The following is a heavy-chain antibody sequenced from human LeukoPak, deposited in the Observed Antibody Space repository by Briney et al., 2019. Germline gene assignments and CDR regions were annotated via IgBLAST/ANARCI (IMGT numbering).Heavy chain of an antibody. J-gene: IGHJ4*02. Sequence: PGGSLRLSCAASGFTFSSYAMSWVRQAPGKGLEWVAKIKQDGSEKYYVDSVKGRFTISRDNAKNSLYLQMDSLRAEDTAVYYCARDRFGLEPDYWGQGTLVTVFS. CDR1: GFTFSSYA. CDR3: ARDRFGLEPDY. CDR2: IKQDGSEK. D-gene: IGHD3/OR15-3a*01. V-gene: IGHV3-7*01.